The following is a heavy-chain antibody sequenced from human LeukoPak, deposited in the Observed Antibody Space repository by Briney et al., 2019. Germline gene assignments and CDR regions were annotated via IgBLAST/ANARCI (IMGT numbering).Heavy chain of an antibody. D-gene: IGHD3-10*01. V-gene: IGHV4-34*01. J-gene: IGHJ4*02. CDR1: GGGFSGYY. CDR3: ARGRAILWFGESTHFDY. CDR2: NKHSGST. Sequence: SETLSLTCAVYGGGFSGYYWRWVRQPPREGREWIGGNKHSGSTNYNPSLKSRVTISVDTSKNQFSLKLSSVTAADTAVYYCARGRAILWFGESTHFDYWGQGTLVTVSS.